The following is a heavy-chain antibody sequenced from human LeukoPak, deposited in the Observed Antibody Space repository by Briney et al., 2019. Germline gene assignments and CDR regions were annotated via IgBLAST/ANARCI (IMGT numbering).Heavy chain of an antibody. CDR1: GYSFTSYW. CDR3: ASRFYGSGSYPPPADAFDI. Sequence: GESLKISCKGSGYSFTSYWIGWVRQMPGKGLEWMGIIYPGDSDTRYSPSFQGQVTISADKPISTAYLQWSSLKASDTAMYYCASRFYGSGSYPPPADAFDIWGQGTMVTVSS. D-gene: IGHD3-10*01. J-gene: IGHJ3*02. V-gene: IGHV5-51*01. CDR2: IYPGDSDT.